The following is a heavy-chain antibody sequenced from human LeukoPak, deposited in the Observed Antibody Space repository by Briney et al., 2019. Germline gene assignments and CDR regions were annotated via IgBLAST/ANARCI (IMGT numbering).Heavy chain of an antibody. V-gene: IGHV3-7*05. J-gene: IGHJ4*02. CDR1: GFTFSSYW. Sequence: GGSLRLSCAASGFTFSSYWMSWVRQTPGKGLEWVANINQDGSEKYYVDSVRGRFTISRDNAKNSLYLQMNSLRAEDTAVYYCAIYCSGGSCFRNWGQGTLVTVSS. D-gene: IGHD2-15*01. CDR3: AIYCSGGSCFRN. CDR2: INQDGSEK.